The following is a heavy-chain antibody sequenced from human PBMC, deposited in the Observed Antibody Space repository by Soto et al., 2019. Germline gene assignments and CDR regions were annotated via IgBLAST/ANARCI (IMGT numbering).Heavy chain of an antibody. CDR2: MNPNSGNT. V-gene: IGHV1-8*01. Sequence: ASVKVSCKASGYTFTSYDINWVRQATGQGLEWMGWMNPNSGNTGYAQKFQGRVTMTRNTSISTAYMELSSLRSEDTAVYYCARGLLRGVIYYYYYMDVWGKGTTVTVSS. CDR3: ARGLLRGVIYYYYYMDV. J-gene: IGHJ6*03. D-gene: IGHD3-10*01. CDR1: GYTFTSYD.